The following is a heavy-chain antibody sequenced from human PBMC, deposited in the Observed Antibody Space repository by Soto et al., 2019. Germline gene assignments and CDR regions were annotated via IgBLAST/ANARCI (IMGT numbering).Heavy chain of an antibody. CDR1: GFTFVMYA. D-gene: IGHD3-10*01. CDR3: ARAGWFAEGYFDF. CDR2: INAGNGHT. Sequence: ASVKVSCKASGFTFVMYAIHWVRQAPGQGLEWMAWINAGNGHTTYSQKFQGRVTITQDTSARTVYMELRSLRFEDTATYYCARAGWFAEGYFDFWGQGTPVTVSS. V-gene: IGHV1-3*01. J-gene: IGHJ4*02.